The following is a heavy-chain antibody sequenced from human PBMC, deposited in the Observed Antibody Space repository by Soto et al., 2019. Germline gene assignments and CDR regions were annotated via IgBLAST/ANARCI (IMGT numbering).Heavy chain of an antibody. J-gene: IGHJ3*02. CDR2: IYYSGST. CDR1: GGSISSSSYY. Sequence: QLQLQESGPGLVKPSETLSLTCTVSGGSISSSSYYWGWIRQPPGKGLEWIGSIYYSGSTYYNPSLKSRVXLXVDTSKNQFSLKLSSVTAADTAVYYCARPGRGACDIWGQGTMVTVSS. CDR3: ARPGRGACDI. V-gene: IGHV4-39*01.